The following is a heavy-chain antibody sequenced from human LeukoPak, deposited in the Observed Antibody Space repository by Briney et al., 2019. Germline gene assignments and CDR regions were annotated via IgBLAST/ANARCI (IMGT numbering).Heavy chain of an antibody. CDR3: AKGLYSGFDY. J-gene: IGHJ4*02. V-gene: IGHV3-23*01. D-gene: IGHD5-12*01. Sequence: PGGSLRLSCAASGFTFNSYAMSWVRQAPGKGLEWVSAISGSGDSTYYADSVKGRFTISRDNSENTVYLQMNSLRAEDTAVYYCAKGLYSGFDYWGQGTLVTVSS. CDR1: GFTFNSYA. CDR2: ISGSGDST.